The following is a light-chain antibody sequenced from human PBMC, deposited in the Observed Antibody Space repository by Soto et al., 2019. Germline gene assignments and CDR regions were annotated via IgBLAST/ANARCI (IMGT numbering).Light chain of an antibody. CDR1: SSDVGGYNY. V-gene: IGLV2-14*01. Sequence: SALTQPASVSGSPGQSITISCTATSSDVGGYNYVSWYQQHPGKAPKLMIYEVSNRPSGVSDRFSGSKSGNTASLTISGLQAEDEADYYCSSYTDTTVVVFGGGTKLTVL. CDR2: EVS. J-gene: IGLJ2*01. CDR3: SSYTDTTVVV.